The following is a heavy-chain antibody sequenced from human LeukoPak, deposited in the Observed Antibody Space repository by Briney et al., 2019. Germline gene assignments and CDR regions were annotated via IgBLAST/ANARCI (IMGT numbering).Heavy chain of an antibody. D-gene: IGHD6-13*01. CDR1: GFTFSSYW. V-gene: IGHV3-7*01. J-gene: IGHJ5*02. CDR3: ARDDPSSSWYSDNWFDP. CDR2: IKQDGSEK. Sequence: GSLRLSCAASGFTFSSYWMSWVRQAPGKGLEWVANIKQDGSEKYYVDSVKGRFTISRDNAKNSLYLQMNSLRAEDTAVYYCARDDPSSSWYSDNWFDPWGQGTLVTVSS.